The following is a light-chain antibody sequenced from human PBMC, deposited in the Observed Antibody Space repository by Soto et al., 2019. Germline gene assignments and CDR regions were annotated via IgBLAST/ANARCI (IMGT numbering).Light chain of an antibody. V-gene: IGKV3D-15*03. CDR3: QQRGQWPIT. Sequence: EIVMTQSPATLSVSPGERATLSCRASQSVNSNYLAWYQQNPGHAPRLLIYGISKRATDIAERFSGRGSGTELPLTISILQPEDFVTYCWQQRGQWPITFGQGTRLEIK. CDR2: GIS. J-gene: IGKJ5*01. CDR1: QSVNSN.